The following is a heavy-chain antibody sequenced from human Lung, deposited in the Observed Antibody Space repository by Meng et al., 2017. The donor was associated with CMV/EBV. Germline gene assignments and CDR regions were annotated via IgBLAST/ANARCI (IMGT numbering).Heavy chain of an antibody. CDR2: ISGSGGKT. D-gene: IGHD3-22*01. V-gene: IGHV3-23*01. J-gene: IGHJ4*02. CDR1: RFTFSSYA. CDR3: AKVYQWLLLGPFDY. Sequence: GESXKISCAASRFTFSSYAMTWVRQAPGKGLEWDSVISGSGGKTHYADSVKGRFTISRDNSKNTLFLQMNSLRAEDTAVYYCAKVYQWLLLGPFDYWGQGTLVTSPQ.